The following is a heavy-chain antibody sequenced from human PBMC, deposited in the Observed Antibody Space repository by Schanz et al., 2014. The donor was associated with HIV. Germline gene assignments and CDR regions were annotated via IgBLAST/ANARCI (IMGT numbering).Heavy chain of an antibody. Sequence: EVQLVESGGGLVKPGGSLRLSCAASGFTFSSYSMNWVRQAPGKGLEWVSTISWNSGSIAYADSVKGRFTISRDNAKNSLYLQMNSLRAEDTAFYYCAREDWSLPDWGQGTLVTVSS. CDR1: GFTFSSYS. CDR3: AREDWSLPD. J-gene: IGHJ4*02. D-gene: IGHD3-3*01. V-gene: IGHV3-21*04. CDR2: ISWNSGSI.